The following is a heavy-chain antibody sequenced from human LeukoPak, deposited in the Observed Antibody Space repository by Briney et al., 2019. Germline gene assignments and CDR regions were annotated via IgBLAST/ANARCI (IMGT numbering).Heavy chain of an antibody. CDR2: MNPNSGNT. D-gene: IGHD3-22*01. Sequence: ASVKVSCKASGYTFTGYYMHWVRQAPGQGLEWMGWMNPNSGNTGYAQKFQGRVTMTRDTSISTAYMELSSLRSEDTAVYYCARMSYYDSSGDNWFDLWGQGTLVTVSS. V-gene: IGHV1-8*02. CDR3: ARMSYYDSSGDNWFDL. J-gene: IGHJ5*02. CDR1: GYTFTGYY.